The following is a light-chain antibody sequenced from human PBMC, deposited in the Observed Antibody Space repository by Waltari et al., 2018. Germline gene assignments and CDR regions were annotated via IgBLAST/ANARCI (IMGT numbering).Light chain of an antibody. CDR2: WSS. V-gene: IGKV4-1*01. J-gene: IGKJ2*01. CDR1: QSLLYSANNKNY. CDR3: QQYYRNPYT. Sequence: DIVVTQSPDSLAVSLGEKATIFCKCSQSLLYSANNKNYLAWFQKKPGQPPKLLIYWSSTRESGVPDRFSGSGSGTEFSLTISGLQAEDVAVYYCQQYYRNPYTFGQGTNLEI.